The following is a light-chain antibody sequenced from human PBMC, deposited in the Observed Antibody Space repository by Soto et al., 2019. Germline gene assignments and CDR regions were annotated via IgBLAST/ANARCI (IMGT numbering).Light chain of an antibody. Sequence: QSALTQPASVSGSPGQSITISCTGTSSDVGTYNLVSWFQQHPGKAPKLMIYEGSKRPSGVSNRFSGSKSGNTASLTISGLQAEDEADYSCCSYAGNSTLVFGGGTKVTVL. CDR2: EGS. V-gene: IGLV2-23*01. CDR1: SSDVGTYNL. CDR3: CSYAGNSTLV. J-gene: IGLJ2*01.